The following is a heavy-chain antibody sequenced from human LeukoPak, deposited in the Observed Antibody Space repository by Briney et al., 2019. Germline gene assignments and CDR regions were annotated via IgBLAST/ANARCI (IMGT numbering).Heavy chain of an antibody. CDR3: TGHHQAYSRTY. CDR1: GFTFSSYW. Sequence: GGSLRLSCAGSGFTFSSYWMHWVRQAPGKGLVWVSRISTDASSTTYADSVKGRFTISRDNAKDTLYLQMNSLRAEDTAVYYCTGHHQAYSRTYWGQGTLVTVSS. J-gene: IGHJ4*02. CDR2: ISTDASST. V-gene: IGHV3-74*01. D-gene: IGHD4-11*01.